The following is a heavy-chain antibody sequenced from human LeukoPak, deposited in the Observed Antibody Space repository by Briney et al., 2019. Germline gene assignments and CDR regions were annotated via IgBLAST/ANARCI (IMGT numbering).Heavy chain of an antibody. CDR2: IIPILGIA. CDR3: AYGEYYFDY. D-gene: IGHD3-10*01. CDR1: GGTFSSYA. V-gene: IGHV1-69*04. J-gene: IGHJ4*02. Sequence: SVKVSCKASGGTFSSYAISWVRQAPGQGLEWMGRIIPILGIANYAQKFQGRVTITADKSTSTAYIELRSLRSEDTAVYYCAYGEYYFDYWGQGTLVTVSS.